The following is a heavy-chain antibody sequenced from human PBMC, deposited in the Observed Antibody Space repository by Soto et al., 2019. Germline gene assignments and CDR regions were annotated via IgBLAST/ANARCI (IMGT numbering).Heavy chain of an antibody. J-gene: IGHJ4*02. V-gene: IGHV4-30-2*01. CDR3: ARATYDYVWGSYRYGGSYYFDY. CDR2: IYHSGST. Sequence: QLQLQESGSGLVKPSQTLSLTCAVSGGSISSGGYSWSWIRQPPGKGLEWIGYIYHSGSTYYNPSLKRRVTISVDRSKNQLSLKLSSVTAADTALYYCARATYDYVWGSYRYGGSYYFDYWGQGTLVTVSS. CDR1: GGSISSGGYS. D-gene: IGHD3-16*02.